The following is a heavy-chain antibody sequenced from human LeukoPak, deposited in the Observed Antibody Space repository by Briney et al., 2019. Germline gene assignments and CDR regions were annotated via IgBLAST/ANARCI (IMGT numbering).Heavy chain of an antibody. Sequence: AESLTLSCAASGFTFSTFAMIWVRQPPGKGLEWDSSIFQGGGEIHYADSVRGRSTISRDNSKSTLFLYMNSLRAEDTAIYYCATYRQVLLPFEAWGQGTLVTVSS. CDR3: ATYRQVLLPFEA. V-gene: IGHV3-23*01. J-gene: IGHJ5*02. CDR1: GFTFSTFA. CDR2: IFQGGGEI. D-gene: IGHD5-18*01.